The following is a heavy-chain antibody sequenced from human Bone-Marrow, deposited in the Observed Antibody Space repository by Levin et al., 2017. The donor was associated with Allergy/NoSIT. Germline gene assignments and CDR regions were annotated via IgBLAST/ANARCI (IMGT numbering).Heavy chain of an antibody. D-gene: IGHD3-10*01. CDR2: SRNKANSYTT. CDR1: GFTFSDHY. Sequence: GGSLRLSCAASGFTFSDHYMDWVRQAPGKGLEWVGRSRNKANSYTTEYAASVKGRFTISRDESKNSLYLQINSLKTEDSAVYYCARTYGSGSPPLDYWGQGTLVTVSS. V-gene: IGHV3-72*01. CDR3: ARTYGSGSPPLDY. J-gene: IGHJ4*02.